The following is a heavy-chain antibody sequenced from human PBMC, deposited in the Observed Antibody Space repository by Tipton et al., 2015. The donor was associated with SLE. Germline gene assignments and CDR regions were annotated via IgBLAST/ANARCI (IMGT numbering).Heavy chain of an antibody. V-gene: IGHV1-69*01. D-gene: IGHD5-18*01. CDR3: ARPQDGYSYNEEGFDI. Sequence: QVQLVQSGAEVKKPGASVKVSCKASGYTFTSYGISWVRQAPGQGLEWMGGLIPIFGTANYAQKFQGRVTITADESTSTAYMEVSNVRSEDTDVYYCARPQDGYSYNEEGFDIWGQGTMVTVSS. CDR2: LIPIFGTA. CDR1: GYTFTSYG. J-gene: IGHJ3*02.